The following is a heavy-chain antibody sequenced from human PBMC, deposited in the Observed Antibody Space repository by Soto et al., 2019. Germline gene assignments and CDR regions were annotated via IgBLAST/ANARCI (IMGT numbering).Heavy chain of an antibody. V-gene: IGHV3-33*01. CDR2: IWYDGSNK. CDR1: GFTFSSYG. CDR3: ARDREDYYDSSGYYLGY. J-gene: IGHJ4*02. Sequence: GGSLRLSCAASGFTFSSYGMHWVRQAPGKGLEWVAVIWYDGSNKYYANSVKGRFTISRDNSKNTLYLQMNSLRAEDTAVYYCARDREDYYDSSGYYLGYWGQGTLVTVSS. D-gene: IGHD3-22*01.